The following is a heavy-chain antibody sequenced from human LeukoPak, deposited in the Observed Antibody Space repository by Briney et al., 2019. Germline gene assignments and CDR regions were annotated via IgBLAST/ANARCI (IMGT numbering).Heavy chain of an antibody. D-gene: IGHD3-9*01. CDR2: INPSGGST. CDR1: GYTFTSYY. V-gene: IGHV1-46*01. J-gene: IGHJ4*02. Sequence: ASVKVSCKASGYTFTSYYMHWVRQAPGQGLEWMGIINPSGGSTSYAQKFQGRVTMTTDTSTSTVYMELSSLRSEDTAVYYCARDQKVRNYDILTGYYHYYFDYWGQGTLVTVSS. CDR3: ARDQKVRNYDILTGYYHYYFDY.